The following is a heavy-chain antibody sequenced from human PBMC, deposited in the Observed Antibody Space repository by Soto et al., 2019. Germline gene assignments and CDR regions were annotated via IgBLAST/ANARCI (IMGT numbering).Heavy chain of an antibody. J-gene: IGHJ6*02. CDR2: IFSNDEK. V-gene: IGHV2-26*01. D-gene: IGHD3-3*01. CDR1: GFSLSNARMG. Sequence: SGPTLVNPTETLTLTCTVSGFSLSNARMGVSWIRQPPGKALEWLAHIFSNDEKSYSTSLKSRLTISKDTSKGQVVLTMTNMDPVDTATYYCARITIFGVVIGYYYGMDVWGQGTTVTVSS. CDR3: ARITIFGVVIGYYYGMDV.